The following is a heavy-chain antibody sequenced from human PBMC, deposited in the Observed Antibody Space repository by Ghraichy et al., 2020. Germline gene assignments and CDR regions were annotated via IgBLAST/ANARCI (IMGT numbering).Heavy chain of an antibody. V-gene: IGHV4-59*01. D-gene: IGHD3-22*01. J-gene: IGHJ2*01. CDR1: DDSINNYY. CDR2: IYHSGVT. CDR3: PRNKGYYDSSGYYYWHFDL. Sequence: SETLSLTCTVSDDSINNYYWSWIRQTPGKGLEWIAYIYHSGVTHYNPSLKSRIAISADTSKNQFSLKLTSVTAAETAMYYFPRNKGYYDSSGYYYWHFDLWGRGPLVTVYS.